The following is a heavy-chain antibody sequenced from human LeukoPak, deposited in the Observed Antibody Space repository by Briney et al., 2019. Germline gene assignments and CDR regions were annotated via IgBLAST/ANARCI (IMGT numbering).Heavy chain of an antibody. D-gene: IGHD3-22*01. CDR3: ARGTRYDSSGYYSQDLDY. J-gene: IGHJ4*02. CDR1: GFTFRPYG. V-gene: IGHV3-33*01. Sequence: GGSLRLSCAASGFTFRPYGMHWVRQAPGKGLEWAAVIWYDGSNKYYADSVKGRFTISRDNSKNTLYLQMNSLRAEDTAVYYCARGTRYDSSGYYSQDLDYWGQGTLVTVSS. CDR2: IWYDGSNK.